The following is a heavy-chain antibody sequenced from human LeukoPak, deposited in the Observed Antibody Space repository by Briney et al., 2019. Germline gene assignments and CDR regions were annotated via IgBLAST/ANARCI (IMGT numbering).Heavy chain of an antibody. CDR1: GFTFSSYD. CDR3: ARESYDAFDI. V-gene: IGHV3-13*01. CDR2: IGTAGDT. J-gene: IGHJ3*02. D-gene: IGHD1-26*01. Sequence: AGTLSFYCAASGFTFSSYDMHWLRRATGKGLKWVSAIGTAGDTYYPGSVKGRFTISRENAKNSLYLQMNSLRAGDTAVYYCARESYDAFDIWGQGTMVTVSS.